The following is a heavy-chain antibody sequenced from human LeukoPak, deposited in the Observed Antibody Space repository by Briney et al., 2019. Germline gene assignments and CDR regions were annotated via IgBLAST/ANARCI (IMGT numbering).Heavy chain of an antibody. CDR3: AKDRSSGYYPPGDY. D-gene: IGHD3-22*01. Sequence: GGSLRLSCAASGFTFSTYDMHWVRQAPGKGLEWVALIWYDGSNKHYAGSVKGRFTISRDNSKNTLYLQMNSLRAEDTAVYYCAKDRSSGYYPPGDYWGQGTLVTVSS. CDR2: IWYDGSNK. J-gene: IGHJ4*02. V-gene: IGHV3-33*06. CDR1: GFTFSTYD.